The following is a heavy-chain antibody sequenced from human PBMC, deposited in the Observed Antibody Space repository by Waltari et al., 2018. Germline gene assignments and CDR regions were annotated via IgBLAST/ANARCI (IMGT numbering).Heavy chain of an antibody. CDR1: GDSMGRMDW. V-gene: IGHV4-4*02. CDR2: VHGSGGT. Sequence: RLQQSGPGLVKPSASLTLTCAVSGDSMGRMDWWSLVRPSPGKGLEWIGQVHGSGGTNYNPSRSSRVTSSIDTSNNQFALKMPLPTAADTAMYYCARDRGRGIYLDSWGQGTLVTVSP. CDR3: ARDRGRGIYLDS. J-gene: IGHJ4*01. D-gene: IGHD2-15*01.